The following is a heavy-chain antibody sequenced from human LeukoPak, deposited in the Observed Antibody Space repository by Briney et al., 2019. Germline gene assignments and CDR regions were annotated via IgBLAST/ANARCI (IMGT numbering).Heavy chain of an antibody. CDR3: ARTGPALISRYFDY. J-gene: IGHJ4*02. V-gene: IGHV4-30-4*01. CDR1: GGSISSGDYY. CDR2: IYHSGST. Sequence: PSQTLSLTCTVSGGSISSGDYYWSWIRQPPGKGLEWIGYIYHSGSTYYNPSLKSRVTISVDRSKNQFSLKLSSVTAADTAVYYCARTGPALISRYFDYWGQGTLVTVSS. D-gene: IGHD3-10*01.